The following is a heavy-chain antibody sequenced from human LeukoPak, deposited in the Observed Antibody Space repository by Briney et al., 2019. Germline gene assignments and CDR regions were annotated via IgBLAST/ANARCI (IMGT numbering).Heavy chain of an antibody. V-gene: IGHV1-18*01. J-gene: IGHJ4*02. CDR1: GYTFTSYG. D-gene: IGHD3-22*01. CDR3: ARDGYYYDSSGYYSFPDY. Sequence: ASVKVSCKASGYTFTSYGISWVRQAPGQGLEWMGWISAYKGNTNYAQKFQGRVTMTTDTSTSTAYMELRSLRSDDTAVYYCARDGYYYDSSGYYSFPDYWGQGTLVTVSS. CDR2: ISAYKGNT.